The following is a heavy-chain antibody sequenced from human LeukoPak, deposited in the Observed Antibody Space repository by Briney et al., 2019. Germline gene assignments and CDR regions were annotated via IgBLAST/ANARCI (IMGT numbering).Heavy chain of an antibody. Sequence: SQTLSLTCTVSGGSISSGSYYWSWIRQPAGKGLEWIGRIYTSGSTNYNPSLKSRVSISVDTSKNQFSLKLSSVTAADTAVYYCARDRRKESDAFDIWGQGTMFTVSS. CDR1: GGSISSGSYY. CDR2: IYTSGST. CDR3: ARDRRKESDAFDI. J-gene: IGHJ3*02. V-gene: IGHV4-61*02. D-gene: IGHD3-10*01.